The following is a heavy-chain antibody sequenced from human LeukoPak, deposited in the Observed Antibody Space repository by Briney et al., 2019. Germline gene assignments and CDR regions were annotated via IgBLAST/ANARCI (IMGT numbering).Heavy chain of an antibody. J-gene: IGHJ5*02. Sequence: ASVKVSFKVSGYTLTELSMDWVGQAPGKGKERMGGFDPEDCETIYAHTFPGRVTMTEATSTDTAYMELSSLRSEDTAVYYCAITRAYSYGNSFDPWGQGTLVTVSS. CDR3: AITRAYSYGNSFDP. CDR1: GYTLTELS. CDR2: FDPEDCET. V-gene: IGHV1-24*01. D-gene: IGHD5-18*01.